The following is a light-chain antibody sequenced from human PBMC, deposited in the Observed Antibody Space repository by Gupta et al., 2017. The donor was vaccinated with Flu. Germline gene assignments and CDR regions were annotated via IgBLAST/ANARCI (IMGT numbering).Light chain of an antibody. CDR1: QSVSSF. J-gene: IGKJ4*01. Sequence: ATVSLSPGERATLSCRASQSVSSFLAWFQQKPGQAPRLLIYDASKRATGVPARFSGSGSGTDFTLSISSLQPEDFAVYFCQERSQWPRFSFGGGTKVEIK. CDR2: DAS. CDR3: QERSQWPRFS. V-gene: IGKV3-11*01.